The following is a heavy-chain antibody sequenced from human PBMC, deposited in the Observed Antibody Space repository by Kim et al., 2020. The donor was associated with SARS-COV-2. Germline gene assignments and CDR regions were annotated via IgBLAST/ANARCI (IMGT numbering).Heavy chain of an antibody. CDR3: AVSLSGAHYYYYYGMDV. J-gene: IGHJ6*02. CDR1: GGSISSYY. Sequence: SETLSLTCTVSGGSISSYYWSWIRQPPGKGLEWIGYIYYSGSTNYNPSLKSRVTISVDTSKNQFSLKLSSVTAADTAVYYCAVSLSGAHYYYYYGMDVWGQGTTVTVSS. V-gene: IGHV4-59*01. CDR2: IYYSGST.